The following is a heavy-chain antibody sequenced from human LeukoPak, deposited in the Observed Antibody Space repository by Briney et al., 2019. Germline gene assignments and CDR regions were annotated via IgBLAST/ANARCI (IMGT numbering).Heavy chain of an antibody. V-gene: IGHV3-13*01. CDR2: IGTAGDT. Sequence: GGSLRLSCAASGFTFSSYDMHWVRQATGKGLEWVSAIGTAGDTYYPGSVKGRFTISRENAKNSLYLQMNSLRAGDTAVYYCARGDILTGYPISWGRGTLVTVSS. J-gene: IGHJ4*02. CDR1: GFTFSSYD. D-gene: IGHD3-9*01. CDR3: ARGDILTGYPIS.